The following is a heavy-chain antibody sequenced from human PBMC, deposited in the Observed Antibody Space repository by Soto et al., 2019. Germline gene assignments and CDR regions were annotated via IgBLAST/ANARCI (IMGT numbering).Heavy chain of an antibody. Sequence: SETLSLTCTVSGGSISSSSYYWGWIRQPPGKGLEWIGSIYYSGSTSYNPSLKSRVTISVDTSKNQFSLRLSSVTAADTAVYYCARHRGYYDILTGYYTDLNFDSWGQGALVTVSS. CDR1: GGSISSSSYY. CDR2: IYYSGST. D-gene: IGHD3-9*01. J-gene: IGHJ4*02. V-gene: IGHV4-39*01. CDR3: ARHRGYYDILTGYYTDLNFDS.